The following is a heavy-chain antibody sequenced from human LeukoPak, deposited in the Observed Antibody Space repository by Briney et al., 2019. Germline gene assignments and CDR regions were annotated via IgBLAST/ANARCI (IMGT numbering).Heavy chain of an antibody. V-gene: IGHV3-74*01. D-gene: IGHD4-17*01. Sequence: GGSLRLSCAASGCTFNIYWMHWVRQAPGKGLVWVSRIGTDGSSTAYADSVKGRFTVSRDNAKNTLYLQLSSLRPEDTAVYYCGRDLNGDLDYWGQGTLVTVSS. J-gene: IGHJ4*02. CDR3: GRDLNGDLDY. CDR1: GCTFNIYW. CDR2: IGTDGSST.